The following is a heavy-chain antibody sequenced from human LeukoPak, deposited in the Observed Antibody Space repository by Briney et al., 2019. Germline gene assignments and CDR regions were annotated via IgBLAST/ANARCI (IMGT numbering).Heavy chain of an antibody. CDR2: INPNGGAT. J-gene: IGHJ4*02. Sequence: ASVKVSCKASGYFFTAHYIFWVRQAPGQGLEWMGWINPNGGATNYAQKFQGRVTMTRDTSIDTAFMELSSLRSDDTAVYYCAILWFGKSSYYFDSWGQGTLVTVSS. V-gene: IGHV1-2*02. D-gene: IGHD3-10*01. CDR3: AILWFGKSSYYFDS. CDR1: GYFFTAHY.